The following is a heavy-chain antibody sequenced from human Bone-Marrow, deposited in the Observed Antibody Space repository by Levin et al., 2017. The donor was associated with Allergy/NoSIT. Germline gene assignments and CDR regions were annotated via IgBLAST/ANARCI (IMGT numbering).Heavy chain of an antibody. J-gene: IGHJ4*02. Sequence: GGSLRLSCEISGYGFTDHWVNWVRQMPGNGLEWVGNIDPHDSFTNYSPSFRGHVTISADKSINTAYLHWSSLKASDTAIYYCVRRTGPYGGYFDYWGQGTLVTVSS. CDR1: GYGFTDHW. D-gene: IGHD4-23*01. CDR2: IDPHDSFT. CDR3: VRRTGPYGGYFDY. V-gene: IGHV5-10-1*01.